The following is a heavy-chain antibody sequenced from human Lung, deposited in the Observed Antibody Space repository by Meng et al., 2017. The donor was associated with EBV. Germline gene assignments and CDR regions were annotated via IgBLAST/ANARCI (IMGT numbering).Heavy chain of an antibody. CDR3: ARLRLVWMFDY. D-gene: IGHD6-19*01. CDR2: IYYSGST. V-gene: IGHV4-31*03. CDR1: GGSVDSGAYY. Sequence: QVQLHESGPGLVKPSQTLSLTCTVSGGSVDSGAYYWSWIRQRPGKGLEWIGYIYYSGSTFYTPSLKSRATLSVDTSKNQFSLKLNSVTAADTAVYYCARLRLVWMFDYWGQGALVTVSS. J-gene: IGHJ4*02.